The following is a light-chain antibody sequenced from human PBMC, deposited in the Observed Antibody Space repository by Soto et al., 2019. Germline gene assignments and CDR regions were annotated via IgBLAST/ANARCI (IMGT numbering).Light chain of an antibody. CDR1: QSISSW. CDR3: QQYNSYLIT. Sequence: EIQMTQSPSTLSASVGDRVTITCRASQSISSWLAWYQQKPGKAPKLLIYDASSLESGVPSRFSGSGSGTEFTLTISSLQPDDFATYYCQQYNSYLITFGQGTRLEIK. CDR2: DAS. V-gene: IGKV1-5*01. J-gene: IGKJ5*01.